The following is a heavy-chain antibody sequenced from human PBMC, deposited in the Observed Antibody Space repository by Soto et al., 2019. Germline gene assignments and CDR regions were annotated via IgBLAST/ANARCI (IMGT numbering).Heavy chain of an antibody. J-gene: IGHJ5*02. V-gene: IGHV1-2*02. Sequence: QVQLVQSGAEVKKPGASVKVSCKASGYTFTGYYMHWVRRAPGQGLEGRGGINPNSGGTNYAQKFQGRVTMTRDTSISTAYMELSRLRSDDTAVYYCARVYCSGGSCYSEAYWFDPWGQGTLVTVSS. CDR3: ARVYCSGGSCYSEAYWFDP. CDR1: GYTFTGYY. CDR2: INPNSGGT. D-gene: IGHD2-15*01.